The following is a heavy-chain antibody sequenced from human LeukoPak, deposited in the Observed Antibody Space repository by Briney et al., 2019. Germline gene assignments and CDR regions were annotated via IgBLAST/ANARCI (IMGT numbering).Heavy chain of an antibody. J-gene: IGHJ4*02. CDR3: ARRGYTYGFYY. D-gene: IGHD5-18*01. CDR2: IYPGDSDT. V-gene: IGHV5-51*01. Sequence: GESLKISCQGSGYSFTSFWVGWVRQKPGKGLEWMGIIYPGDSDTRYSPSFQGQVTISVDKSISTAYLQWSSLKASDTAMYYCARRGYTYGFYYWGQGTLVTVSS. CDR1: GYSFTSFW.